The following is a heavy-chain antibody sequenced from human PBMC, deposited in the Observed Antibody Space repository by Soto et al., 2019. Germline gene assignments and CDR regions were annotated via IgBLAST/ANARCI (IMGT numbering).Heavy chain of an antibody. CDR3: AKDVRTVTTKKVYYYYYMDV. CDR1: GFTFSSYG. D-gene: IGHD4-17*01. J-gene: IGHJ6*03. CDR2: ISYDGSNK. Sequence: QVQLVESGGGVVQPGRSLRLSCAASGFTFSSYGMHWVRQAPGKGREWVAVISYDGSNKYYADSVKGRFTISRDNSKNTLYLQMNSLRAEDTAVYYCAKDVRTVTTKKVYYYYYMDVWGKGTTVTVSS. V-gene: IGHV3-30*18.